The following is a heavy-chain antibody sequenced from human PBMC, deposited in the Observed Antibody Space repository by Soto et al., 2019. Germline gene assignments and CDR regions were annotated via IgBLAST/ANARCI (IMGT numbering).Heavy chain of an antibody. J-gene: IGHJ6*02. V-gene: IGHV3-23*01. D-gene: IGHD3-10*01. Sequence: PGGSLRLSCAASGFTFSSYAMSWVRQAPGKGLEGVSANSGSGGSTYYADSVKGRFTISRDNSKNTLYLQMNSLRAEDTAVYYCAKEFPSTLWFGELLYYYYGMDVWGQGTTVTVSS. CDR1: GFTFSSYA. CDR3: AKEFPSTLWFGELLYYYYGMDV. CDR2: NSGSGGST.